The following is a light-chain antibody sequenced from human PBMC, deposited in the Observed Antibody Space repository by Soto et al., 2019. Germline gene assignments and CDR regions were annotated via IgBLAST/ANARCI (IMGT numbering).Light chain of an antibody. CDR3: QQYGSSPGT. CDR1: QSVSSSY. Sequence: EIVLTQSPSTLSLSPGERATLSCRASQSVSSSYLAWYQQKPGQAPRLLIYGASSRATGIPDRFSGSGSGTDFTHTISRLEPEDFAVYYCQQYGSSPGTFGQGTKVDIK. V-gene: IGKV3-20*01. J-gene: IGKJ1*01. CDR2: GAS.